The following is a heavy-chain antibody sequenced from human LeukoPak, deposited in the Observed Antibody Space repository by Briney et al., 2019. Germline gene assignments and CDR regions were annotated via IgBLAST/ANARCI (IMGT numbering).Heavy chain of an antibody. CDR3: ARFSSSWFYVDY. D-gene: IGHD6-13*01. CDR2: ISGSGGST. V-gene: IGHV3-23*01. CDR1: GFTFSSYA. J-gene: IGHJ4*02. Sequence: GGSLRLSCAASGFTFSSYAMSWVRQAPGKGLEWVSAISGSGGSTYYADSVKGRFTISRDNSKSTLYLQMNSLRAEDTAVYYCARFSSSWFYVDYWGQGTLVTVSS.